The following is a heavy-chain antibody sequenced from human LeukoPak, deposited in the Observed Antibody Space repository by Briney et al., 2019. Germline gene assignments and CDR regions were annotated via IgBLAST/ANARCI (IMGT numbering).Heavy chain of an antibody. J-gene: IGHJ3*02. CDR3: ARRTRYCSSTSCYGAYAFDT. Sequence: GSLRLSCAASGFTFSSYEMNWVRQAPGKGLEWVSYISSSGSTIYYADSVKGRFTISRDNAKNSLYLQMNSLRAEDTAVYYCARRTRYCSSTSCYGAYAFDTWGQGTMVTVSS. V-gene: IGHV3-48*03. CDR1: GFTFSSYE. CDR2: ISSSGSTI. D-gene: IGHD2-2*01.